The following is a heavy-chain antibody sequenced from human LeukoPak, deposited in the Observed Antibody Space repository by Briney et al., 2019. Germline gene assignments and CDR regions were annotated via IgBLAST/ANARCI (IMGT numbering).Heavy chain of an antibody. Sequence: SETLSLTCTVSGGSISSYYWSWIRQPAGKGLEWIGRIYTSGSTNYNPSLKSRVTMSVDTSKNQFSLKLNSVTAADTAVYYCAREGYDFWSGYQYYFDYWGRGTLVTVSS. CDR3: AREGYDFWSGYQYYFDY. D-gene: IGHD3-3*01. J-gene: IGHJ4*02. CDR1: GGSISSYY. V-gene: IGHV4-4*07. CDR2: IYTSGST.